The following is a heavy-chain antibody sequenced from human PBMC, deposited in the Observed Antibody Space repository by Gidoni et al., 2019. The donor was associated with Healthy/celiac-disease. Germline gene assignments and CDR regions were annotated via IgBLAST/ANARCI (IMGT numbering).Heavy chain of an antibody. CDR1: GFTFDDYA. Sequence: EVQLVESGGGLVQPGRSLRLSCAAPGFTFDDYAMHWVRQAPGKGLEWVSGISWNSGSIGYADSVKGRFTISRDNAKNSLYLQMNSLRAEDTALYYCAKDISFHSDYYYGSGNFDYWGQGTLVTVSS. J-gene: IGHJ4*02. V-gene: IGHV3-9*01. CDR3: AKDISFHSDYYYGSGNFDY. CDR2: ISWNSGSI. D-gene: IGHD3-10*01.